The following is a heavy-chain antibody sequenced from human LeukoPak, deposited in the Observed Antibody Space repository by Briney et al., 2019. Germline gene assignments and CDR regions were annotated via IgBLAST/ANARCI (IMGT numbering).Heavy chain of an antibody. Sequence: AGGSLRLSCAASGFTFSDYYMSWIRQAPGKGLEYVSLISSSGSTKYYADSVKGRFTISRDNAKNSLYLLMNSLRAEDTAVYYCARDRGSTEFDYWGQGTLVTVSS. CDR1: GFTFSDYY. D-gene: IGHD3-10*01. J-gene: IGHJ4*02. CDR3: ARDRGSTEFDY. V-gene: IGHV3-11*04. CDR2: ISSSGSTK.